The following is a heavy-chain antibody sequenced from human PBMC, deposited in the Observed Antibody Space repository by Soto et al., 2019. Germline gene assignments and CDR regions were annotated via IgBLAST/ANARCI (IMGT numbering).Heavy chain of an antibody. CDR2: IIPIFGTA. J-gene: IGHJ6*02. CDR1: GGTFSSYA. CDR3: ARDDILTGYYDDPSRNYYYYGMDV. V-gene: IGHV1-69*13. Sequence: GASVKVSCKASGGTFSSYAISWVRQAPGHGLEWMGGIIPIFGTANYAQKFQGRVTITADESTSTAYMELSSLRSEDTAVYYCARDDILTGYYDDPSRNYYYYGMDVWGQGTTVTVSS. D-gene: IGHD3-9*01.